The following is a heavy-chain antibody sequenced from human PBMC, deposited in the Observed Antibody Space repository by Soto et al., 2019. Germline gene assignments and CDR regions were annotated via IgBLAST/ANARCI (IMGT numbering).Heavy chain of an antibody. CDR3: ARGVRYFGFYGMDV. CDR2: IYYSGST. CDR1: GGSISSYY. J-gene: IGHJ6*02. V-gene: IGHV4-59*01. Sequence: PSETLSLTCTVSGGSISSYYWSWIRQPPGKGLEWIGYIYYSGSTNYNPSLKSRVTISVDTSKNQFSLKLSSVTAADTAVYYCARGVRYFGFYGMDVWGQGTTVTVSS. D-gene: IGHD3-9*01.